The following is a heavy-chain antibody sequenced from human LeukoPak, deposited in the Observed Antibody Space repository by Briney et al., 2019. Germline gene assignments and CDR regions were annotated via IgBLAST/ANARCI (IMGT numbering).Heavy chain of an antibody. CDR1: GFTFSDYY. J-gene: IGHJ1*01. CDR2: ISSSSSYT. CDR3: ASLTYYFDSSGYYPGYFQH. D-gene: IGHD3-22*01. V-gene: IGHV3-11*03. Sequence: GGSLRLSCAASGFTFSDYYMSWIRQAPGKGLEWVSYISSSSSYTNYADSVKGRFYADSVKGRFTISRDSAKNSLYLQMNSLRAGDTAVSYCASLTYYFDSSGYYPGYFQHWGQGTLVTVSS.